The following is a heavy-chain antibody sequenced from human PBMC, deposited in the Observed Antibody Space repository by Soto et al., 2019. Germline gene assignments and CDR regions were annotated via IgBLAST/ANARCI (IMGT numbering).Heavy chain of an antibody. D-gene: IGHD4-4*01. J-gene: IGHJ4*02. CDR2: IIPIFGTA. CDR3: AAYSDFDY. CDR1: GGTFSNYA. Sequence: QVQLVQSGAEVKKPGSSVKVSCKASGGTFSNYAINWVRQAPGQGLEWMGGIIPIFGTANYAPKFQGRVTITADEATSTAYMALSSLRSEDTAVHYCAAYSDFDYWGQGTLVTVSS. V-gene: IGHV1-69*01.